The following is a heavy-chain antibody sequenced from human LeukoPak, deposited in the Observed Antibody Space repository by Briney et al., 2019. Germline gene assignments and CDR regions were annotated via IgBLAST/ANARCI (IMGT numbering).Heavy chain of an antibody. V-gene: IGHV3-30-3*01. Sequence: GGSLRLSCAGSGFTFSTYAMHWVRQAPGKGLEWVALFSYDGSTQRYADSVKGRFTISRDNSKNTLYLQMNSLRAEDTAVYYCASTSGWYEPIDYWGQGTLVTVSS. CDR3: ASTSGWYEPIDY. CDR2: FSYDGSTQ. CDR1: GFTFSTYA. J-gene: IGHJ4*02. D-gene: IGHD6-19*01.